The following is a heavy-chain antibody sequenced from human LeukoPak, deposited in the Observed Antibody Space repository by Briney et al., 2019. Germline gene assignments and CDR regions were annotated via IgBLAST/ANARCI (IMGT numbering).Heavy chain of an antibody. CDR3: AKDRFFSMVRGVSGFDY. D-gene: IGHD3-10*01. J-gene: IGHJ4*02. V-gene: IGHV3-23*01. CDR2: ISGSGDST. Sequence: GGSLRLSCAASGFTFSSYAMTWVRQAPGKGLEWVSGISGSGDSTYYADSVKGRFTISRDNSKKTLYLQMSSLRAGDTAVYYCAKDRFFSMVRGVSGFDYWGQGTLVTVSS. CDR1: GFTFSSYA.